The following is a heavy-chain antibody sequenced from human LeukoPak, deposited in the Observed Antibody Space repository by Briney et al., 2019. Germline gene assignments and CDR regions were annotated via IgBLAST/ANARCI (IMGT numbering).Heavy chain of an antibody. D-gene: IGHD4-17*01. Sequence: PGGSLRLSCAASGFTVSSNYMSWVRQAPGKGLEWVSVIYSGGSTYYADSVKGRFTISRDNSKNTLYLQMNSLRAEDTAAYYCARAFSSGDYYFDYWGQGTLVTVSS. CDR3: ARAFSSGDYYFDY. J-gene: IGHJ4*02. CDR1: GFTVSSNY. V-gene: IGHV3-53*01. CDR2: IYSGGST.